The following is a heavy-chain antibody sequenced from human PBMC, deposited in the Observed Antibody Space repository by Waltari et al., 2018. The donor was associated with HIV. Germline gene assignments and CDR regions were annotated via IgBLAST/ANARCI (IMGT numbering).Heavy chain of an antibody. Sequence: EVQLVESGGGLVQPGGSLRLSCVGSGFIFSNYWMTGVRQAPGKGLEWGSNRKQEGREKNYVDAVAGRFSISRDNANNSLYLQLNSLRDEDTAVYYCARVYSSTTGRALDYWGQGALVTVSS. CDR1: GFIFSNYW. CDR2: RKQEGREK. V-gene: IGHV3-7*01. D-gene: IGHD2-2*01. CDR3: ARVYSSTTGRALDY. J-gene: IGHJ4*02.